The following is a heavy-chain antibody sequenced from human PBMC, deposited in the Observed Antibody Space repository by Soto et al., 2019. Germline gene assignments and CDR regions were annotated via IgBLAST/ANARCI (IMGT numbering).Heavy chain of an antibody. D-gene: IGHD4-17*01. J-gene: IGHJ4*02. V-gene: IGHV3-23*01. CDR2: ISGSGGST. CDR3: AKDKDYGDYNFDY. CDR1: GFTFISYA. Sequence: GGSLRLSCAASGFTFISYAMSWVRQAPGKGLEWVSAISGSGGSTYYADSVKGRFTISRDNSKNTLYLQMNSLRAEDTAVYYCAKDKDYGDYNFDYWGQGTLVTVSS.